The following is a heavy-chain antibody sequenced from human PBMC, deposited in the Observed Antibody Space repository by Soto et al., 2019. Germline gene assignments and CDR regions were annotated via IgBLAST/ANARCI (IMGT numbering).Heavy chain of an antibody. CDR2: IIPIFGTA. D-gene: IGHD6-13*01. CDR1: GGTFSSYA. Sequence: SVKVSCKASGGTFSSYAISWVRPAPGQGLEWMGGIIPIFGTANYAQKFQGRVTISADESTSTAYMEMSSLRSEDTAVYYCARVAIESHIAEAWFDYWGQGTLVTVSS. J-gene: IGHJ4*02. CDR3: ARVAIESHIAEAWFDY. V-gene: IGHV1-69*13.